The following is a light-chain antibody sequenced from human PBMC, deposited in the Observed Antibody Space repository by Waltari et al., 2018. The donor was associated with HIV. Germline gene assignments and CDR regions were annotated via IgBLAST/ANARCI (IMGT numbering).Light chain of an antibody. CDR2: DAS. V-gene: IGKV3-11*01. Sequence: EIVLTQSPATLSLSTGESATLSCRASQSVSSYLAWYQQNPGQAPRLLIYDASNRATGIPARFSGSGSGTDFTLTISSLEPEDFAVYYCQQRSNWPPWTFGQGTKVEIK. CDR3: QQRSNWPPWT. J-gene: IGKJ1*01. CDR1: QSVSSY.